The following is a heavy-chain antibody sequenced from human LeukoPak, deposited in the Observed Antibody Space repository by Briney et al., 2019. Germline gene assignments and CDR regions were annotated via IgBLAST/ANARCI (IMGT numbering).Heavy chain of an antibody. Sequence: SETLSLTCAVYGGSFSGYYWSWIRQPPGKGLEWIGEINHSGSTNYNPSLKSRVTISVDKSKNQFSLKLSSVTAADTAVYYCARGGITMVRGVIIWGQGTLVTVSS. V-gene: IGHV4-34*01. D-gene: IGHD3-10*01. J-gene: IGHJ4*02. CDR3: ARGGITMVRGVII. CDR1: GGSFSGYY. CDR2: INHSGST.